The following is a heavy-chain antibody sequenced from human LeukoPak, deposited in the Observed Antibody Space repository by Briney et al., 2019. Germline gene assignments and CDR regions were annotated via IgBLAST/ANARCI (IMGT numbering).Heavy chain of an antibody. D-gene: IGHD2-15*01. V-gene: IGHV3-30*03. CDR3: ARVDEVVVAEFAFDI. J-gene: IGHJ3*02. CDR2: ISYDGSNK. Sequence: GGSLRLSCAASGFTFSSYGMHWVRQAPGKGLEWVAVISYDGSNKYYADSVKGRFTISRDNSKNTLYLQMNSLRAEDTAVYYCARVDEVVVAEFAFDIWGQGTMVTVSS. CDR1: GFTFSSYG.